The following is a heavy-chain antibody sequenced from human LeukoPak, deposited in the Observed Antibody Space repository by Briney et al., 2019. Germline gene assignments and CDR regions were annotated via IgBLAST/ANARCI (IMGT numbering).Heavy chain of an antibody. CDR3: ARGGIWDFWRDIRH. J-gene: IGHJ4*02. Sequence: ASVKVSCKASGGTFSSYAISWVRQAPGQGLEWMGGIIPIFGTANYAQKFQGRVTITTDESTSTAYMELSSLRSEDTAVYYCARGGIWDFWRDIRHWGQGTLVTVSS. V-gene: IGHV1-69*05. CDR2: IIPIFGTA. CDR1: GGTFSSYA. D-gene: IGHD3-3*01.